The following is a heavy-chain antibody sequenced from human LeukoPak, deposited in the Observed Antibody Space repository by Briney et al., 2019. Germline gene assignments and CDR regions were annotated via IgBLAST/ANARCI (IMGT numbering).Heavy chain of an antibody. CDR3: AAAGDRSSFDY. D-gene: IGHD6-13*01. Sequence: GSSVNVSRKSSGYTLTGYLMHWVRQAPGQGVAWVGWINLNSGGTYYVQKLQGGVTMHRETSRRTANVDVSDQRSEDPAVCLCAAAGDRSSFDYGGEGTLVTVSS. V-gene: IGHV1-2*02. J-gene: IGHJ4*02. CDR1: GYTLTGYL. CDR2: INLNSGGT.